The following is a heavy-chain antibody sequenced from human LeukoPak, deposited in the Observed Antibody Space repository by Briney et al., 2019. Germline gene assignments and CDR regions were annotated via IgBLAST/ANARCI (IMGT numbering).Heavy chain of an antibody. CDR3: AKDQGRSSSWYGDYFDY. V-gene: IGHV3-64*01. CDR2: ISSNGGST. D-gene: IGHD6-13*01. Sequence: GGSLRLSCAASGFTFSSYAMHWVRQAPGKGLEYVSAISSNGGSTYYANSVKGRFTISRDNSKNTLYLQMGSLRAEDMAVYYCAKDQGRSSSWYGDYFDYWGQGTLVTVSS. J-gene: IGHJ4*02. CDR1: GFTFSSYA.